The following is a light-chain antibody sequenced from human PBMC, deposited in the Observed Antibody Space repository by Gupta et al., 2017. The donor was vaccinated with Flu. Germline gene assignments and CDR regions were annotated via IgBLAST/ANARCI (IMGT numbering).Light chain of an antibody. J-gene: IGKJ2*03. Sequence: VLTHSPTTVSLSPGERTTRSCRASQSVISKLAWYQQKPGQAPRLFIYDASDRAMGIPARFSGSGSGTDFTLTISNLEPEDSAVYYCQKRNNWPYSFGQGAKLEIK. CDR2: DAS. CDR1: QSVISK. CDR3: QKRNNWPYS. V-gene: IGKV3-11*01.